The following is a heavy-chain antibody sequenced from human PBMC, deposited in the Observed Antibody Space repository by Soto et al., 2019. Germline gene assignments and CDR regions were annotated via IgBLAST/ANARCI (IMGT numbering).Heavy chain of an antibody. CDR2: ISSSSSTI. J-gene: IGHJ3*02. D-gene: IGHD3-16*02. V-gene: IGHV3-48*01. CDR1: GFTFSSYS. CDR3: ARDVLYDYIWGSYRHDAFDI. Sequence: EVQLVESGGGLVQPGGSLRLSCAASGFTFSSYSMNWVRQAPGKGLEWVSYISSSSSTIYYADSVKGRFTISRANAKNSLYLQMNSLRAEDTAVYYCARDVLYDYIWGSYRHDAFDIWGQGTMVTVSS.